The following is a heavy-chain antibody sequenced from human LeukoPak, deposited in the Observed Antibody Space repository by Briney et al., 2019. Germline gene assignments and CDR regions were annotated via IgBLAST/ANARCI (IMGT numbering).Heavy chain of an antibody. J-gene: IGHJ4*02. V-gene: IGHV3-7*04. D-gene: IGHD3-10*01. CDR2: IKQDGSEK. CDR3: ASDREYYYGSGSFDY. Sequence: GGSLRPSCAASGFTFRSFVMHWVRQAPGKGLEWVANIKQDGSEKYYVDSVKGRFTISRDNAKNSLYLQMNSLRAEDTAVYYCASDREYYYGSGSFDYWGQRTLVTVSS. CDR1: GFTFRSFV.